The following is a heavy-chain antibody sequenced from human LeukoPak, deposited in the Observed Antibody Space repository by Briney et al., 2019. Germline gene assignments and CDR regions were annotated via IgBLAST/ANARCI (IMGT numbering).Heavy chain of an antibody. CDR1: GFTFSSYD. D-gene: IGHD3-10*01. CDR2: IGTAGDT. V-gene: IGHV3-13*01. CDR3: ARAGSGSDYNVYDY. J-gene: IGHJ4*02. Sequence: PGGSLRLSCAASGFTFSSYDMHWVRQVTGKGLEWVSAIGTAGDTYYPGSVKGRFTISRENAKNSLYLQMNSLRAGDTAVYYCARAGSGSDYNVYDYWGQGTLVTVSS.